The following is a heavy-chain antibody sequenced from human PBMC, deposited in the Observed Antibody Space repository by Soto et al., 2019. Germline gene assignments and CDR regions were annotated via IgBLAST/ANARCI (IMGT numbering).Heavy chain of an antibody. CDR3: ARRHDYGAFGSDY. CDR2: INSDGSTT. Sequence: EVQLVESGGGLVQPGGSLRLSCAASGFTFSAYWMHWVRQAPGKGLVWVSRINSDGSTTDYADSVKGRFTISSDNAKNTLYLQMSSLCAEGTAVYYCARRHDYGAFGSDYWGQGTLVTVSS. J-gene: IGHJ4*02. D-gene: IGHD3-16*01. V-gene: IGHV3-74*01. CDR1: GFTFSAYW.